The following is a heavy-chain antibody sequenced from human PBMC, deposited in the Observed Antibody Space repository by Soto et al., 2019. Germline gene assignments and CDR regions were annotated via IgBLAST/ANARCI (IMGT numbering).Heavy chain of an antibody. J-gene: IGHJ4*02. CDR3: ARVTLTMVRGVIRDY. V-gene: IGHV4-30-4*01. D-gene: IGHD3-10*01. CDR1: GGSISSGDYY. Sequence: PSETLSLTCTVSGGSISSGDYYWSWIRQPPGKGLEWIGYIYYSGSTYYNPSLKSRVTISVDTSKNQFSLKLSSVTAADTAVYYCARVTLTMVRGVIRDYWGQGTLVTVSS. CDR2: IYYSGST.